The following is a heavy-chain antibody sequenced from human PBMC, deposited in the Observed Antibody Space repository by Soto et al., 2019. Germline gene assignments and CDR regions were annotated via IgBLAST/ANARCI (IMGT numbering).Heavy chain of an antibody. V-gene: IGHV4-31*03. CDR3: ARLNYYDSSGSPSNWFDP. J-gene: IGHJ5*02. Sequence: SETLSLTCTVSGGSISSGGYYWSWIRQHPGKGLEWIGYIYYSGSTYYNPSLKSRVTISVDTSKNQFSLKLSSVTAADTAVYYCARLNYYDSSGSPSNWFDPWGQGTLVTV. D-gene: IGHD3-22*01. CDR2: IYYSGST. CDR1: GGSISSGGYY.